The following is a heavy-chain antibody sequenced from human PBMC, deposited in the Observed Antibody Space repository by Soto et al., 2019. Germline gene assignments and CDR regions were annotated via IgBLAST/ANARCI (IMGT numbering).Heavy chain of an antibody. Sequence: QVQLVESGGGVVQPGRSLRLSCAASGFSFSSYGMHWVRQAPGKGLEWVAVIWYDGSQKYLADSVKGRFTISRDNSKNTLFLPMNSLRAEDTAVYFCARDRLGYTTSHFLDYWGQGTLVAVSS. D-gene: IGHD2-2*01. V-gene: IGHV3-33*01. CDR3: ARDRLGYTTSHFLDY. CDR1: GFSFSSYG. CDR2: IWYDGSQK. J-gene: IGHJ4*02.